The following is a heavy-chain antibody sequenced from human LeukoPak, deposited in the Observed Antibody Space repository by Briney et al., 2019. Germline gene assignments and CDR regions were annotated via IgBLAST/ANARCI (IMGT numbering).Heavy chain of an antibody. CDR1: EGTFSSYA. V-gene: IGHV1-69*13. D-gene: IGHD2-2*01. CDR2: IIPIFGTA. Sequence: SVKVSCKASEGTFSSYAISWVRQAPGQGLEWMGGIIPIFGTANYAQKFQGRVTITADESTSTAYMELSSLRSEDTAVYYCARGIVVVPPSPYYSDYCGQGTLVTVSS. CDR3: ARGIVVVPPSPYYSDY. J-gene: IGHJ4*02.